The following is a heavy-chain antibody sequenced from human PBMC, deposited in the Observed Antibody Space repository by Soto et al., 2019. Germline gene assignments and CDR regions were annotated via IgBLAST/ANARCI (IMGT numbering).Heavy chain of an antibody. CDR3: ARVHSGWSSGHGLDV. CDR1: GASVGSYF. CDR2: IYNSGRT. J-gene: IGHJ6*02. Sequence: SETLSLTCTVSGASVGSYFCSCLRHPPWKGLEWIGYIYNSGRTNYNPSLKCRVTISLDTSDNDFSLRLTSLTAADTAVYYCARVHSGWSSGHGLDVWGQGTTVTVSS. V-gene: IGHV4-59*02. D-gene: IGHD6-19*01.